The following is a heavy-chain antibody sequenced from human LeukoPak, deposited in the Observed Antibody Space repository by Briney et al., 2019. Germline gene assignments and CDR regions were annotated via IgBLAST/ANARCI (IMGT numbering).Heavy chain of an antibody. Sequence: GGSLRLSCAASGFTFSDYYMSWIRQAPGKGLEWVSYISSSGSTIYYADSVKGRFTISRDNAKNSLYLQMNSLRAKDTAVYYCARAPVDIVATIGYYYGMDVWGQGTTVTVSS. V-gene: IGHV3-11*01. D-gene: IGHD5-12*01. CDR2: ISSSGSTI. J-gene: IGHJ6*02. CDR1: GFTFSDYY. CDR3: ARAPVDIVATIGYYYGMDV.